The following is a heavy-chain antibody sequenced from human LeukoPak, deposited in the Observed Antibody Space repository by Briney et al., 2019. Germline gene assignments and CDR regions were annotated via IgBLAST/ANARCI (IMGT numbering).Heavy chain of an antibody. V-gene: IGHV1-69*04. J-gene: IGHJ3*02. D-gene: IGHD1-26*01. Sequence: SVKVSCKASGGTFSSYAISWVRQAPGQGLEWMGRIIPIFGIANYAQKFQGRVTITADKSTSTAYMELSSLRSEDTAVYYCARDAGVGAAPGDAFDIWGQGTMVTVSS. CDR1: GGTFSSYA. CDR3: ARDAGVGAAPGDAFDI. CDR2: IIPIFGIA.